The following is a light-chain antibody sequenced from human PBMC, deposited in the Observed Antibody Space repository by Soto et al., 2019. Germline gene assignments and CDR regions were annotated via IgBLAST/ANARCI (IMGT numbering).Light chain of an antibody. CDR1: TGDLGAYNF. CDR2: DAN. CDR3: CSYAGSFTWV. Sequence: QSALTQPRSVSGSPGQSVTISCTGTTGDLGAYNFVSWYQLHPDKAPKLMIYDANKRPSGVPDRFSASKSGNTASLTISGLQAEDEADYYCCSYAGSFTWVFGGGTKLTVL. J-gene: IGLJ3*02. V-gene: IGLV2-11*01.